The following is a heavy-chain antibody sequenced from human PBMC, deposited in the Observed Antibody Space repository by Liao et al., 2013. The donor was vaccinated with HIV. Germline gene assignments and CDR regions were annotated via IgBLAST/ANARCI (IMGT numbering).Heavy chain of an antibody. CDR1: GDSIRPYY. J-gene: IGHJ4*02. D-gene: IGHD3-22*01. CDR3: ARGRRVGYYYDSSGHLNFDY. V-gene: IGHV4-59*12. Sequence: QVQLRESGPRLVKPSETLSLTCTVSGDSIRPYYWAWIRQPPGKGLECIGYVYFSGSASYNPSLRSRVAISVDTSKNQISLKLSSVTAADTAVYYCARGRRVGYYYDSSGHLNFDYWGQGTLVTVSS. CDR2: VYFSGSA.